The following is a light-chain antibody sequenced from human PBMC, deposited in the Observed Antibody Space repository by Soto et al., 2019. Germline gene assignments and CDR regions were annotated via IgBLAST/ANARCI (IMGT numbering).Light chain of an antibody. CDR2: DAS. CDR1: QSISSW. CDR3: QQYNYFWA. Sequence: DIQMTESPSTLSASVGDRVTITCRASQSISSWLAWYQQKPGKAPKLLIHDASNLESGVPSRFSGGGSGTEFSPTISSLQPDDFATYYCQQYNYFWAFGQGTKVDIK. V-gene: IGKV1-5*01. J-gene: IGKJ1*01.